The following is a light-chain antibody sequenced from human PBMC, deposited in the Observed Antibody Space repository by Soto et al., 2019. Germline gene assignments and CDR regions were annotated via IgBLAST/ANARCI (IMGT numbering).Light chain of an antibody. J-gene: IGKJ1*01. CDR1: QSISSW. Sequence: DIPMPQSPSTLSASEGDRVTITCRASQSISSWLACYQQKPGKDPKLLIYDASSLESGVPSRFSGSGSGTEFTLTITSLQPDDFETYYCQQYNSYPWTFGQGTKVEIK. V-gene: IGKV1-5*01. CDR2: DAS. CDR3: QQYNSYPWT.